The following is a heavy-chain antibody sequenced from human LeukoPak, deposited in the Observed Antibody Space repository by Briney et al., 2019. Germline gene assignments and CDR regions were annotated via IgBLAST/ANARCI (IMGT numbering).Heavy chain of an antibody. CDR1: GFTFSSYA. Sequence: PGGSLRLSCAASGFTFSSYAMSWVRQAPGKGLEWVSAISGSGGSTFYADSVKGRFTISRDNAKNSLYLQMNSLRAEDTAVYYCASLYDFWSGYTDAFDIWGQGTMVTVSS. CDR3: ASLYDFWSGYTDAFDI. J-gene: IGHJ3*02. CDR2: ISGSGGST. D-gene: IGHD3-3*01. V-gene: IGHV3-23*01.